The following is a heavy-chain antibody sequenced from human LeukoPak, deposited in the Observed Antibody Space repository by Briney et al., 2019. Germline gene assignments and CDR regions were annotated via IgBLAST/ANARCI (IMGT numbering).Heavy chain of an antibody. CDR1: GFTFSSYS. D-gene: IGHD4-23*01. CDR2: ISSSSSYI. V-gene: IGHV3-21*01. J-gene: IGHJ1*01. CDR3: ARERYGVNSGYFQH. Sequence: PGGSLRLSCAASGFTFSSYSMNWVRQAPGKGLEWVSSISSSSSYIYYADSVKGRFTISRDNAKNSLYLQMNVLRAEDTAVYYCARERYGVNSGYFQHWGQGTLVTVSS.